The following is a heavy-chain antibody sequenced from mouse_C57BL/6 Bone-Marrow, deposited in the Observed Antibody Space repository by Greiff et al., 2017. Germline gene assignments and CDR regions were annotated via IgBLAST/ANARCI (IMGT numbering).Heavy chain of an antibody. CDR1: GYTFTSYW. CDR3: ARQNSNPFAY. D-gene: IGHD2-5*01. Sequence: QVQLKESGAELVKPGASVKMSCTASGYTFTSYWITWVKQRPGQGLVWIGDIYPGSGSTNYNETFTSKATLTVATSSSTAYMQLSSLTAEDSAVYYCARQNSNPFAYWGQGTLVTGSA. CDR2: IYPGSGST. V-gene: IGHV1-55*01. J-gene: IGHJ3*01.